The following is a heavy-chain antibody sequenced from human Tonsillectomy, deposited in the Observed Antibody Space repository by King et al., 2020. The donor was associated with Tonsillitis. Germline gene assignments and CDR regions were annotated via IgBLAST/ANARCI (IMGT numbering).Heavy chain of an antibody. V-gene: IGHV2-70*04. CDR3: ARGATVTEFDY. D-gene: IGHD4-17*01. Sequence: VTLQESGPALVKAPQTLTLTCTFSGFSLSTSGMRVSWIRQPPGKALEWLARIDWDDAKFYSTSLKTRLTISKDTSKNQVVLTMTNMDPVDTATYYCARGATVTEFDYWGQGTLVTVSS. CDR2: IDWDDAK. J-gene: IGHJ4*02. CDR1: GFSLSTSGMR.